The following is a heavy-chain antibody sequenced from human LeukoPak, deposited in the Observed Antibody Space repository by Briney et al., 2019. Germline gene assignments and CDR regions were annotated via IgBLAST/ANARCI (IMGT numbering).Heavy chain of an antibody. V-gene: IGHV3-23*01. D-gene: IGHD4-11*01. CDR3: AKDLTPVTTSDY. CDR2: ISGSGGST. J-gene: IGHJ4*02. CDR1: GFPFSSYW. Sequence: GGSLRLSCVASGFPFSSYWMTWVRQAPGKGLEWVSAISGSGGSTYYADSVKGRFTISRDNSKNTLSLQMNSLRADDTAVYYCAKDLTPVTTSDYWGQGTLVTVSS.